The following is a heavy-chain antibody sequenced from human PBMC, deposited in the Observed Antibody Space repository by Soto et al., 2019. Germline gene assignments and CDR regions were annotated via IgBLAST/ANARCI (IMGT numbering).Heavy chain of an antibody. CDR3: ARDHGPHWGGDCYPL. D-gene: IGHD2-21*02. J-gene: IGHJ4*02. V-gene: IGHV4-4*07. CDR2: IYASGST. CDR1: GGSIIIYY. Sequence: PSETLSLTCTVSGGSIIIYYWSWIRQPAGKGLEWIGRIYASGSTNYNPSLKSRVTMSVDTSKNQFSLTLRSVTAADAAVYYCARDHGPHWGGDCYPLWGQGTKVTVSS.